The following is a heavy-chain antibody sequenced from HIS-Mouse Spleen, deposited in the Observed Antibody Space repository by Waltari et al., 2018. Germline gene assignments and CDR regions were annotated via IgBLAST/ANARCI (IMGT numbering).Heavy chain of an antibody. V-gene: IGHV3-48*01. CDR2: ISSSSSTI. CDR3: ARGASGSYYLVSVSDY. J-gene: IGHJ4*02. CDR1: GFTFSRYS. D-gene: IGHD1-26*01. Sequence: EVQLVESGGGLVQPGGALRLSCAAPGFTFSRYSMNGVRQAPGKGLEWVSYISSSSSTIYYADSVKGRFTISRDNAKNSLYLQMNSLRAEDTAVYYCARGASGSYYLVSVSDYWGQGTLVTVSS.